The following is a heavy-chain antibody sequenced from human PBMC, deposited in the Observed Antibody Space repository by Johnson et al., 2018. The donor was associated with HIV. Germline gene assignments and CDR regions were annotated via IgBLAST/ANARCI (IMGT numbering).Heavy chain of an antibody. D-gene: IGHD2-15*01. V-gene: IGHV3-30-3*01. CDR1: GFTFSSYA. CDR2: ISYDGSNK. CDR3: ARGDCSGGSTTWYSAFDI. Sequence: QVQLVESGGGVVQPGRSLRLSCAASGFTFSSYAMHWVRQAPGKGLEWVAVISYDGSNKYYADSVKGRFTISRDNSKNTLYLQMNSLRAEDTAVYYCARGDCSGGSTTWYSAFDIWGQGTTVIVSS. J-gene: IGHJ3*02.